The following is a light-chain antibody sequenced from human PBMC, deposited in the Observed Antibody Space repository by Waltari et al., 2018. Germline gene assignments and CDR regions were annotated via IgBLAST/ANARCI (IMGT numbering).Light chain of an antibody. CDR2: GQD. J-gene: IGLJ3*02. CDR1: TLRRYS. Sequence: SSDLTQDPAVSVAMGQTVTLTCHGDTLRRYSASWCQQRPGQAPILVLYGQDNRPSGSPDRFSGSTSGDAATLTITGAQAEDEADYYCLSRDSSSTRLFGGGTRLTV. CDR3: LSRDSSSTRL. V-gene: IGLV3-19*01.